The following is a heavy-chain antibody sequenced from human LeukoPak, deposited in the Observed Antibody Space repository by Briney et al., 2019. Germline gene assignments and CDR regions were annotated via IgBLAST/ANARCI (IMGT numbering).Heavy chain of an antibody. J-gene: IGHJ4*02. Sequence: PGRSLRLSCAASGFTFSSYAMHWVRQAPGKGLEWVAVISYDGSNKYYADSVKGRFTISRDNSKNTLYLQMNSLKTEDTAVYYCTTLKVGATSAYWGQGTLVSVSS. V-gene: IGHV3-30-3*01. CDR1: GFTFSSYA. CDR2: ISYDGSNK. CDR3: TTLKVGATSAY. D-gene: IGHD1-26*01.